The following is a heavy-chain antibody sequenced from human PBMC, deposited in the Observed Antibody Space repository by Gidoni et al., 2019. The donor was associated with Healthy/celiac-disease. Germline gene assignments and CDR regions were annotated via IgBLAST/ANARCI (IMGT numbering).Heavy chain of an antibody. Sequence: EVQLLESGGGLVQPGGSLSLSCPASGFTFSSYAMSWVRQAPGKGLEWVSAISGSGGSTYYADSVKGRFTISRDNSKNTLYLQMNSLRAEDTAVYYCAKRGVVVVVTATYWYFDLWGRGTLVTVSS. CDR1: GFTFSSYA. CDR2: ISGSGGST. CDR3: AKRGVVVVVTATYWYFDL. J-gene: IGHJ2*01. V-gene: IGHV3-23*01. D-gene: IGHD2-21*02.